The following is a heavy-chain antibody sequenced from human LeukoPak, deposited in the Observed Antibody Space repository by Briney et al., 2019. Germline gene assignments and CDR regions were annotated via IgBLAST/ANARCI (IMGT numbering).Heavy chain of an antibody. D-gene: IGHD6-19*01. CDR1: GGSISSGSYY. Sequence: PPETLSLTCTVSGGSISSGSYYWGWIRQPPGKGLEWIGSIYYSGSTYYNPSLKSRVTISVDTSKNQFSLKLSSVTAADTAVYYCARDEDSSGWPRKNDYWGQGTLVTVSS. CDR2: IYYSGST. V-gene: IGHV4-39*07. J-gene: IGHJ4*02. CDR3: ARDEDSSGWPRKNDY.